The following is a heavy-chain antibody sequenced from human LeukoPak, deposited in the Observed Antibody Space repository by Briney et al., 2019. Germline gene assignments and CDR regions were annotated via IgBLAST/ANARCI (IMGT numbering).Heavy chain of an antibody. CDR3: ARDTSGSYYWFDP. V-gene: IGHV1-69*01. CDR1: GGTFSNYA. Sequence: SVKVSCKGFGGTFSNYAISWVRQAPGQGPELMGGIIPIFGTANYAQKFQGRVTITADESTSTAYMELSSLRSEDTAVYYCARDTSGSYYWFDPWGQGTLVTVSS. D-gene: IGHD1-26*01. CDR2: IIPIFGTA. J-gene: IGHJ5*02.